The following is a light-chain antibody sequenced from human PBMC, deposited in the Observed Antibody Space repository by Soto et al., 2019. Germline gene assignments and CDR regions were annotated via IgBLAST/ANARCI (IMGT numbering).Light chain of an antibody. Sequence: EIVMTQSPATLSVSPGERGTLSCRASQSIRSNVAWYQQRPAQAPRLLIFGASVRATGVPDRFSGSGSGTDFILTINSLQSEDSAVYYCQNYNYWPPATFGGGTKVEI. CDR1: QSIRSN. J-gene: IGKJ4*01. CDR3: QNYNYWPPAT. V-gene: IGKV3-15*01. CDR2: GAS.